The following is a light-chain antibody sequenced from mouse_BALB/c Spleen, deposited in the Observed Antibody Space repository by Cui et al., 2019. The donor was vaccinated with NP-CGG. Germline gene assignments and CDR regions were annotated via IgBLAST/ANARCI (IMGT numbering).Light chain of an antibody. J-gene: IGLJ1*01. V-gene: IGLV1*01. Sequence: QAVVTQEHALTTSPGETVTLTCRSSTGAVTTSNYANWVQEKPDHLFTGLIGGTNNRAPGVPARFSGSLIGDKAALTITGAQTEDEAIYFCALWYSSHWVFGGGTKLTVL. CDR2: GTN. CDR1: TGAVTTSNY. CDR3: ALWYSSHWV.